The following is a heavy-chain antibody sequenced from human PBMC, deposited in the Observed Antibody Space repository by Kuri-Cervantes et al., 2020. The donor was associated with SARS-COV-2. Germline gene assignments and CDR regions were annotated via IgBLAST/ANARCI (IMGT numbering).Heavy chain of an antibody. Sequence: SETLSLTCAVYGGSFSSYYWGWIRQPPGKGLEWIGSIYYSGSTYYNPSLKSRVTISVDTSKNQFSLKLSSVTAADTAVYYCARHVYRLRLGELSPTDYWGQGTLVTVSS. J-gene: IGHJ4*02. CDR1: GGSFSSYY. CDR3: ARHVYRLRLGELSPTDY. V-gene: IGHV4-39*01. CDR2: IYYSGST. D-gene: IGHD3-16*02.